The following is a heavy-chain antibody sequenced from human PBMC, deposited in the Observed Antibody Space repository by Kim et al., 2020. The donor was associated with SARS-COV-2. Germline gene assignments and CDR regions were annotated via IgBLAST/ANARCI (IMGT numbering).Heavy chain of an antibody. CDR1: GFTLSGHC. Sequence: GGSLRLSCAASGFTLSGHCMTWVRQSPGKGLEWVAHIKPDGSEKYYAESVKGRFTISRDNAEKSVSLQMNSLRAEDTAIYYCARGSVNLLLCGQGMLVTVS. CDR3: ARGSVNLLL. CDR2: IKPDGSEK. D-gene: IGHD3-10*01. V-gene: IGHV3-7*01. J-gene: IGHJ4*02.